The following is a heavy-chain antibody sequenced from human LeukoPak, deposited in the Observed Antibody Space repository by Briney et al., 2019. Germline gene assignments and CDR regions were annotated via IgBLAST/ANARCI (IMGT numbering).Heavy chain of an antibody. CDR2: ISPYNGNT. D-gene: IGHD6-19*01. J-gene: IGHJ4*02. CDR3: ARSESPAVAGTVGFDY. CDR1: GYTFTIYD. Sequence: ASVKVSCKASGYTFTIYDISWVRQAPGQGLEWMGWISPYNGNTNYAQKLQDRVTMTTDTSTSTAYMELRSLRSDDTAVYYCARSESPAVAGTVGFDYWGQGTLVTVSS. V-gene: IGHV1-18*01.